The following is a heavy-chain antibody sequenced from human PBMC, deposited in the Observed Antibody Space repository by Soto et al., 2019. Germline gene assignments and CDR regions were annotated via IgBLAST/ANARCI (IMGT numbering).Heavy chain of an antibody. CDR1: GASITSDGYY. Sequence: SETLSLTCSVSGASITSDGYYWSWIRQFPGKGLEWIGHIYYSGNSYYNLSLGSRLLISVDTSKNQFSLKLSSVTAADTAVYYCARTVGSGSPDFDYWGQGILVTVSS. CDR3: ARTVGSGSPDFDY. J-gene: IGHJ4*02. CDR2: IYYSGNS. V-gene: IGHV4-31*03. D-gene: IGHD3-10*01.